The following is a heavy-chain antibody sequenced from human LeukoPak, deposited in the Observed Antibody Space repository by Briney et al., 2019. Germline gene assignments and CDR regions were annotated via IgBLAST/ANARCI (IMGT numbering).Heavy chain of an antibody. CDR2: ISYSSRYI. CDR1: GITFSSNG. CDR3: AKVWVIAAAGTWAGYFDY. Sequence: GGSLRLSCAASGITFSSNGMNWVRQAPGKGLEWVSSISYSSRYIYYADSVKGRFTISRDNAKNTLYLQMNSLRAEDTAVYYCAKVWVIAAAGTWAGYFDYWGQGTLVTVSS. J-gene: IGHJ4*02. D-gene: IGHD6-13*01. V-gene: IGHV3-21*01.